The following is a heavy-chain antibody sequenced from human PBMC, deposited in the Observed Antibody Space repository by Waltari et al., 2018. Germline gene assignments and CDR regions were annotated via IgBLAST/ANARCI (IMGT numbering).Heavy chain of an antibody. Sequence: QVQLQESGPGLVAPSQTLSLTCTVFGDSLSRDTYWWAWIRQPAGKGLECIGRVYTGGSIDYNPSLRSRLTISVDSPKNQFSLKLTSVTAADTAVYYCARGRITNSNAFDPWGQGTLVIVSS. J-gene: IGHJ5*02. D-gene: IGHD1-20*01. V-gene: IGHV4-61*02. CDR2: VYTGGSI. CDR1: GDSLSRDTYW. CDR3: ARGRITNSNAFDP.